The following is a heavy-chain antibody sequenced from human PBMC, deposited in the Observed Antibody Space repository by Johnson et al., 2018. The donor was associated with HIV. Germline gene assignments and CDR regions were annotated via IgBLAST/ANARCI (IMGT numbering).Heavy chain of an antibody. Sequence: VQLVESGGGVVRPGGSLRLSCAASGFNVSSNYMSWVRQAPGKGLEWVSVIYSGGSTYYADSVKGRFTISRDNSKNTLYLQMNSLRAEDTAVYYCARGGIAATRHAFDIWGQGTIVTVSS. CDR1: GFNVSSNY. J-gene: IGHJ3*02. CDR2: IYSGGST. V-gene: IGHV3-66*01. D-gene: IGHD6-13*01. CDR3: ARGGIAATRHAFDI.